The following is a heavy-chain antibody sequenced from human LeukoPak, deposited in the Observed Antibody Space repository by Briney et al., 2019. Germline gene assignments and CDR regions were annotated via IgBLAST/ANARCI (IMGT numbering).Heavy chain of an antibody. V-gene: IGHV3-21*01. CDR3: AREVGSGWNYFDL. CDR1: GVTFSSFN. CDR2: ISSRQNDV. Sequence: GGSLRLSCAASGVTFSSFNMNWVRQTPGKGLEWVSSISSRQNDVQYADSLEGRFTISRDNAKNSLYLQMNTLRAEDTAVYFCAREVGSGWNYFDLWGQGTLVTVSS. D-gene: IGHD6-19*01. J-gene: IGHJ4*02.